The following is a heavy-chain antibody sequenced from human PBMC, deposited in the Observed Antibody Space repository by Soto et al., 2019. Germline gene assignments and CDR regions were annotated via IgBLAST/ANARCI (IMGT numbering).Heavy chain of an antibody. J-gene: IGHJ4*02. Sequence: PSETLSLTCAVYGGSFSGYYWSWIRQPPGKGLEWIGEINHSGSTNYNPSLKSRVTISVDTSKNQFSLKLSSVTAADTAVYYCARGGMYNYWGQGTLVTVS. CDR1: GGSFSGYY. CDR3: ARGGMYNY. CDR2: INHSGST. D-gene: IGHD6-13*01. V-gene: IGHV4-34*01.